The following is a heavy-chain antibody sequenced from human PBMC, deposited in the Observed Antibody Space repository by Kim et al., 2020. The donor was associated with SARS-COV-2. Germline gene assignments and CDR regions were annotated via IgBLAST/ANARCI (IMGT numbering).Heavy chain of an antibody. Sequence: ADSVKGRFTISRDNAKNSLYLQMNSLRAEDTAVYYCARDEGYCSSTSCPNWGQGTLVTVSS. V-gene: IGHV3-21*01. CDR3: ARDEGYCSSTSCPN. D-gene: IGHD2-2*01. J-gene: IGHJ4*02.